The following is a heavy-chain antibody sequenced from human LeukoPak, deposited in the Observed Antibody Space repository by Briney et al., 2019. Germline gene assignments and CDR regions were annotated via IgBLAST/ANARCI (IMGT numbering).Heavy chain of an antibody. J-gene: IGHJ2*01. CDR2: INHSGST. CDR3: ARGYSYGYPRWYFDL. V-gene: IGHV4-34*01. Sequence: SETLSLTCAVYGGSFSGYYWSWIRQPPGKGLEWIGEINHSGSTNYNPSLKSRVTISVDTSKNQFSLELSSVTAADTAVYYCARGYSYGYPRWYFDLWGRGTLVTVSS. CDR1: GGSFSGYY. D-gene: IGHD5-18*01.